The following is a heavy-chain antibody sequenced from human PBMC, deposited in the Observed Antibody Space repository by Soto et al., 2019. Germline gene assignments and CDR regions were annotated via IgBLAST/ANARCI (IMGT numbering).Heavy chain of an antibody. D-gene: IGHD3-3*01. CDR3: ARDEAYDFWSGYVPIYPLTDKRIDYYMDV. CDR2: ISSSSSYI. V-gene: IGHV3-21*01. CDR1: GFTFSSYS. J-gene: IGHJ6*03. Sequence: GGSLRLSCAASGFTFSSYSMNWVRQAPGKGLEWVSSISSSSSYIYYADSVKGRLTISRDNAKNSLYLQMNSLRAEDTAVYYCARDEAYDFWSGYVPIYPLTDKRIDYYMDVWGKGTTVTVSS.